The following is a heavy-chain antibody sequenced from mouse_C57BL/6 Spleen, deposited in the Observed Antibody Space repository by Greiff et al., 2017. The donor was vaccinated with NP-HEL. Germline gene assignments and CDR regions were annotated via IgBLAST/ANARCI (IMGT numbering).Heavy chain of an antibody. D-gene: IGHD6-1*01. CDR2: ISNGGGST. Sequence: EVQGVESGGGLVQPGGSLKLSCAASGFTFSDYYMYWVRQTPEKRLEWVAYISNGGGSTYYPDTVKGRFTISRDNAKNTLYLQMSRLKSEDTAMYYCARKGGQGYFDYWGQGTTLTVSS. CDR3: ARKGGQGYFDY. J-gene: IGHJ2*01. CDR1: GFTFSDYY. V-gene: IGHV5-12*01.